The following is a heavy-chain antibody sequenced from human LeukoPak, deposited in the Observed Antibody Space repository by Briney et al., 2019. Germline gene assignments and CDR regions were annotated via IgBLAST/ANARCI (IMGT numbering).Heavy chain of an antibody. Sequence: GGSLRLSCAASGFSFSIYGMHWVRQAPGKGLEWVAIIWFDGSNKYYADSVKGRFTISRDNSKNTLYLQMNSLTAEDTAVYYCARDLNYGGRDYWGQGTLVTVSS. CDR3: ARDLNYGGRDY. CDR2: IWFDGSNK. D-gene: IGHD4-23*01. CDR1: GFSFSIYG. V-gene: IGHV3-33*01. J-gene: IGHJ4*02.